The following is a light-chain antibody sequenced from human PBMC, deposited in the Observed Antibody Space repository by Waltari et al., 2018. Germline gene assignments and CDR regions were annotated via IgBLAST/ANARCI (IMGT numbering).Light chain of an antibody. Sequence: QSALTQPPSASGSPGQSVTISCTGTASDVGGYRYVSWCQQHPGKAPKLLIFDVSKRPSGAPERFSGSKSGNTASLTVSGLQAEDEADYYCSSYAGSNNYVFGTGTKVTVL. CDR1: ASDVGGYRY. J-gene: IGLJ1*01. CDR3: SSYAGSNNYV. V-gene: IGLV2-8*01. CDR2: DVS.